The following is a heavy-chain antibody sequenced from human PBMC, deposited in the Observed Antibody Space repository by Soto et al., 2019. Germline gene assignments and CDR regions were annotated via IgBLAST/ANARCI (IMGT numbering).Heavy chain of an antibody. J-gene: IGHJ4*02. D-gene: IGHD4-17*01. Sequence: QVQLQQWGAGLLKPSETLSLTCAVYGGSFSGYYWSWIRQPPGKGLEWIGEINHSGSTNYNPSLKSRVTISVDTSKNQFSLKLSSVTAADTAVYYCARQTYGDYVPYTFDYWGQGTLVTVSS. CDR2: INHSGST. CDR3: ARQTYGDYVPYTFDY. CDR1: GGSFSGYY. V-gene: IGHV4-34*01.